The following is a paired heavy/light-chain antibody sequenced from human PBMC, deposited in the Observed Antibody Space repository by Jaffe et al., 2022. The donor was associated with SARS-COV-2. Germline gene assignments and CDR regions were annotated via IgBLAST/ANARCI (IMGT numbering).Heavy chain of an antibody. J-gene: IGHJ4*02. CDR1: GFTFSSYW. CDR3: ARDVDKVGFDY. Sequence: EVQLVESGGDLVQPGGSLRLSCAGSGFTFSSYWLTWVRQVPGKGLEWVANIKKDGSEKEYLDSVRGRFTISRDNARRLMFLQMNSLRAEDTGVYYCARDVDKVGFDYWGQGTLVTVSS. D-gene: IGHD2-15*01. V-gene: IGHV3-7*03. CDR2: IKKDGSEK.
Light chain of an antibody. CDR2: AAY. CDR3: QRYGDSKT. CDR1: QSISSVY. Sequence: ELVLTQSPGTLSLSPGERATLSCRASQSISSVYIAWYQQKPGQAPRLLVYAAYNRATGVPDRFSGSGSGTDFTLTISRLEPEDFAVYYCQRYGDSKTFGQGTKLEIK. J-gene: IGKJ2*01. V-gene: IGKV3-20*01.